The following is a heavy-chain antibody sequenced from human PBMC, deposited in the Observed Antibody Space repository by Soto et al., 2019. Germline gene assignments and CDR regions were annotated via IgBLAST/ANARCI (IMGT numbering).Heavy chain of an antibody. CDR3: VRILQYFGAPRAYFDL. CDR1: GFTFHDVW. V-gene: IGHV3-15*01. Sequence: GGSLRLSCAASGFTFHDVWMSWVRQIPGGGLEWVGQIQSKADGGTAEYGPPLKGRATISRDDSTNTVSLLMNNLNTEDTGVYFCVRILQYFGAPRAYFDLWGRGALVTVSS. D-gene: IGHD3-10*01. CDR2: IQSKADGGTA. J-gene: IGHJ2*01.